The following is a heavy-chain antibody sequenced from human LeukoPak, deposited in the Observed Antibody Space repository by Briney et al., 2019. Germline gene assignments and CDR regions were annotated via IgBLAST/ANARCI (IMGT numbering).Heavy chain of an antibody. CDR2: IYYSGST. CDR1: GGSISTSSYY. D-gene: IGHD7-27*01. V-gene: IGHV4-39*07. J-gene: IGHJ4*02. Sequence: SETLSLTCTVSGGSISTSSYYGGWIRQPPGKGLEWIGSIYYSGSTNYNPSLKSRVTISVDTSKNQFSLKLSSVTAADTAVYYCARGGTGHLDYWGQGTLVTVSS. CDR3: ARGGTGHLDY.